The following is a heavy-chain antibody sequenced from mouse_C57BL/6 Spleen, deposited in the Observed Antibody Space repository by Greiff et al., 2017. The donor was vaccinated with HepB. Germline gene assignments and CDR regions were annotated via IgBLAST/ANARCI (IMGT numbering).Heavy chain of an antibody. V-gene: IGHV5-4*01. CDR2: ISDGGSYT. Sequence: EVHLVESGGGLVKPGGSLKLSCAASGFTFSSYAMSWVRQTPEKRLEWVATISDGGSYTYYPDNVKGRFTISRDNAKNNLYLQMSHLKSEDTAMYYCARARERAWFAYWGQGTLVTVSA. CDR1: GFTFSSYA. J-gene: IGHJ3*01. CDR3: ARARERAWFAY.